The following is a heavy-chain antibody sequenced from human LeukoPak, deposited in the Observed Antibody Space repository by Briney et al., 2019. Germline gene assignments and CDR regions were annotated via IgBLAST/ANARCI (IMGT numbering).Heavy chain of an antibody. J-gene: IGHJ6*02. Sequence: SVKVSCKASGGTFISYAISWVRQAPGQGLEWMGGIIPIFGTANYAQKFQGRVTITADESTSTAYMELSSLRSEDTAVYYCARDHNSGWRYYYGMDVWGQGTTVTVSS. CDR1: GGTFISYA. CDR2: IIPIFGTA. V-gene: IGHV1-69*01. D-gene: IGHD6-19*01. CDR3: ARDHNSGWRYYYGMDV.